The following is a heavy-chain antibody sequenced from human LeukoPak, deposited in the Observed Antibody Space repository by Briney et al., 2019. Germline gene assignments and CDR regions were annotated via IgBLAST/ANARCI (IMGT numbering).Heavy chain of an antibody. CDR3: ARIHTAVEMATSYFDY. CDR1: GYSFTSYW. D-gene: IGHD5-24*01. J-gene: IGHJ4*02. V-gene: IGHV5-51*01. CDR2: IYPGDSDT. Sequence: GESLKISCKGSGYSFTSYWIGWVRQMPGKGLEWMGIIYPGDSDTRYSPSFQGQVTISADKSISTAYLQWSSLKASDTAMYYCARIHTAVEMATSYFDYWGQGTLVTVSS.